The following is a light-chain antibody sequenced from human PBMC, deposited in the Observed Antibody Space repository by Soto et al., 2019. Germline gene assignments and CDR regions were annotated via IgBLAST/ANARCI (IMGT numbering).Light chain of an antibody. Sequence: QLVLTQPPSVSGSPGQRVTISCTGSSSNIGADYDVPWYQHLPGTAPKLLIYGNTNRPSGVPDRFSGSKSGSSASLAITGLQTEDEDAYYCQSYDGSLSGYVFGTGTKVTVL. CDR3: QSYDGSLSGYV. V-gene: IGLV1-40*01. CDR1: SSNIGADYD. J-gene: IGLJ1*01. CDR2: GNT.